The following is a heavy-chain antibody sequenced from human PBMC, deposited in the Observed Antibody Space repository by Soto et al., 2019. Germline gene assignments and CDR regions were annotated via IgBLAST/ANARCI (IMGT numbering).Heavy chain of an antibody. J-gene: IGHJ4*02. CDR2: TRNKGKTYTA. CDR3: ARSGSSTSCYDY. Sequence: GGSLRLSCAASGFTFSDHYIDWVRQAPGKGLEWVGRTRNKGKTYTAEYAASVKGRFTISRDDSKNSLYLQMDSLKIEDTAVYYCARSGSSTSCYDYWGRGTLVTVSS. CDR1: GFTFSDHY. D-gene: IGHD2-2*01. V-gene: IGHV3-72*01.